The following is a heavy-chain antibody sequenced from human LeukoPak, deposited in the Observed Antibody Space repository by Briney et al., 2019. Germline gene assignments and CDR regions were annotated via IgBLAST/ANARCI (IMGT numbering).Heavy chain of an antibody. CDR2: INSDGSST. Sequence: PGGSLRLSCAASGFSFSVFWMHWVRQVPGKGLVWVSRINSDGSSTSYADSVKGRFTISRDNAKNTLYLQMNSLRAEDTAVYYCARDWGNYKTRNAFDIWGQGTMVTVSS. CDR1: GFSFSVFW. CDR3: ARDWGNYKTRNAFDI. D-gene: IGHD3-16*01. V-gene: IGHV3-74*01. J-gene: IGHJ3*02.